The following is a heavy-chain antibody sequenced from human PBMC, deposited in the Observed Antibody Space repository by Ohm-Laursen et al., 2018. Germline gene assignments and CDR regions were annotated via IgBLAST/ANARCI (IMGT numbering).Heavy chain of an antibody. Sequence: GTLSLTCTVSGGSISSYYWSWIRQPAGKGLEWIGRIFGSGSTNYNPSLKSRVTMSVDPSKNHFSLKLSSVTAADTAVYYCARHKRRWHVDVWGQGTMVSVSS. CDR3: ARHKRRWHVDV. D-gene: IGHD4-23*01. J-gene: IGHJ3*01. CDR2: IFGSGST. CDR1: GGSISSYY. V-gene: IGHV4-4*07.